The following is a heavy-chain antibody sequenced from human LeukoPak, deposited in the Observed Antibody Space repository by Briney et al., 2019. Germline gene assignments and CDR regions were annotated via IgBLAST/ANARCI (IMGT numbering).Heavy chain of an antibody. D-gene: IGHD1-26*01. Sequence: GGSLRLSCAASGFTVSSNYMTWVRQAPGKGLEWVSLIYSSAVTDYADSVKGRFTISVDNSKNMMYLQMNSLRAEDTAVYYCARGGFSGTFYYFDNWGQGTLVTVSS. CDR2: IYSSAVT. J-gene: IGHJ4*02. CDR1: GFTVSSNY. V-gene: IGHV3-53*01. CDR3: ARGGFSGTFYYFDN.